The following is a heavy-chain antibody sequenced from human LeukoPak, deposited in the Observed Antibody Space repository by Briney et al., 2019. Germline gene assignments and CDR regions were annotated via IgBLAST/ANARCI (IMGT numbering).Heavy chain of an antibody. CDR2: IIPILGIA. CDR3: ARDEGVDTAMVDY. V-gene: IGHV1-69*04. Sequence: SVKVSFKSSGGTFSSYAISWVRQAPGQGLEWMGRIIPILGIANYAQKFHGRVTITADKSTSTAYMELSSLRSEDTAVYYCARDEGVDTAMVDYWGQGNLVTVSS. CDR1: GGTFSSYA. D-gene: IGHD5-18*01. J-gene: IGHJ4*02.